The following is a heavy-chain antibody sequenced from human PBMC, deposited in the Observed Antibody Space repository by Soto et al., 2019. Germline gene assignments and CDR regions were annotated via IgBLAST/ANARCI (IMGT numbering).Heavy chain of an antibody. CDR3: AKEVEAAVRFLEWLFSPIDY. J-gene: IGHJ4*02. V-gene: IGHV3-23*01. Sequence: PGGSLRLSCSASGFTFSSYAMSWVRQAPGKGLEWVSAISGSGGSTYYADSVKGRFTISRDNSKNTLYLQMNSLRAEDTAVYYCAKEVEAAVRFLEWLFSPIDYWGQGTLVTVSS. CDR1: GFTFSSYA. CDR2: ISGSGGST. D-gene: IGHD3-3*01.